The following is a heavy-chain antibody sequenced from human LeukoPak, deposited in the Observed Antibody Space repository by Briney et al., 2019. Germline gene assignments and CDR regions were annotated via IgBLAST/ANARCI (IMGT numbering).Heavy chain of an antibody. CDR1: GFTFSTYA. CDR3: ARVDPFDY. CDR2: ISYDGNNK. V-gene: IGHV3-30-3*01. J-gene: IGHJ4*02. D-gene: IGHD3-9*01. Sequence: GGSLRLSCAASGFTFSTYAIHWVRQAPGKGLEWVGLISYDGNNKYYADSVKGRFTISRDNAKNSLYLQMNSLRAEDTAVYYCARVDPFDYWGQGTLVTVSS.